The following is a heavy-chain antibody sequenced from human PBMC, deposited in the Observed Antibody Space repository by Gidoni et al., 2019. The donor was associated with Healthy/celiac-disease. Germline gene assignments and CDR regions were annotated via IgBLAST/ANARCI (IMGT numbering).Heavy chain of an antibody. CDR1: GFPFSSYA. J-gene: IGHJ2*01. CDR2: ISGSGGST. Sequence: EVQLLESGGGLVQPGGSLRLSCAASGFPFSSYAMSWVRQAPGKGLEWVSAISGSGGSTYYADSVKGRFTISRDNSKNTLYLQMNSLRAEDTAVYYCAKAHLYCSGGSCYSHWYFDLWGRGTLVTVSS. V-gene: IGHV3-23*01. D-gene: IGHD2-15*01. CDR3: AKAHLYCSGGSCYSHWYFDL.